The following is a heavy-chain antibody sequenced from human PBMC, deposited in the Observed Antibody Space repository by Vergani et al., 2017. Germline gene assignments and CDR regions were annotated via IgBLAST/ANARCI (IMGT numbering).Heavy chain of an antibody. CDR3: ARDLELGVVIKAGEFDY. CDR1: GGSFSGYY. J-gene: IGHJ4*02. V-gene: IGHV4-34*01. Sequence: QVQLQQWGAGLLKPSETLSLTCAVYGGSFSGYYWSWIRQPPGKGLEWIGEINHSGSTNYNPSLKSRVTISVDTSKNQFSLKLSSVTAADTAVYYCARDLELGVVIKAGEFDYWGQGTLVTVSS. CDR2: INHSGST. D-gene: IGHD3-3*01.